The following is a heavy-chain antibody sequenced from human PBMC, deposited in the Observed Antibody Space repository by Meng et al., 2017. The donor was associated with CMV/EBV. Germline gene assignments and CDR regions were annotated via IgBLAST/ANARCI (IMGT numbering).Heavy chain of an antibody. D-gene: IGHD1-26*01. CDR3: TRDRVSYRAEFDY. CDR2: ISSSSSYI. J-gene: IGHJ4*02. CDR1: GFTFSSYS. Sequence: GGSLRLSCAASGFTFSSYSMNWVRQAPGKGLEWVSSISSSSSYIYYADSVKGRFTISRDNAKNSLYLQMNSLRAEDTAVYYCTRDRVSYRAEFDYWGQGTLVTVSS. V-gene: IGHV3-21*01.